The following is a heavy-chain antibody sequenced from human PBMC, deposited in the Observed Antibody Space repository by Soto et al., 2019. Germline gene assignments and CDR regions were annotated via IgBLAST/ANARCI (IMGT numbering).Heavy chain of an antibody. Sequence: SETLSLTCAVYGGSFSGYYWSWIRQPPGKGLEWIGEINHSGSTNYNPSLKSRVTISVDTSKNQFSLKLSSVTAADTAVYYCARGSRYYGSGSYSPDNWFDPWGQGTLVTVSS. CDR1: GGSFSGYY. CDR3: ARGSRYYGSGSYSPDNWFDP. D-gene: IGHD3-10*01. J-gene: IGHJ5*02. CDR2: INHSGST. V-gene: IGHV4-34*01.